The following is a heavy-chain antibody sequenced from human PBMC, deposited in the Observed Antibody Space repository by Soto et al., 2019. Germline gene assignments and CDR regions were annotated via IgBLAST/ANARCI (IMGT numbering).Heavy chain of an antibody. CDR2: IYHSGST. CDR1: SGSISSSNW. CDR3: ASLSVPPGRDYYYYMDV. V-gene: IGHV4-4*02. J-gene: IGHJ6*03. Sequence: PSETLSLTCAVSSGSISSSNWWSWVRQPPGKGLEWIGEIYHSGSTNYNPSLKSRVTISVDKSKNQFSLKLSSVTAADTAVYYCASLSVPPGRDYYYYMDVWGKGTTVTVSS.